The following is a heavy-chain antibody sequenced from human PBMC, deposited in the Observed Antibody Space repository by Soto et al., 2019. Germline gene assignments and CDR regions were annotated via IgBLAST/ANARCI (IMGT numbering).Heavy chain of an antibody. V-gene: IGHV3-30*18. Sequence: VGSLRLSCAASGFTFSSYGMHWVRQAPGKGLEWVAVISYDGSNKYYADSVKGRFTISRDNSKNTLYLQMNSLRAEDTAVYYCAKDRRIAAAGPLHYWGQGTLVTVSS. J-gene: IGHJ4*02. CDR3: AKDRRIAAAGPLHY. CDR2: ISYDGSNK. D-gene: IGHD6-13*01. CDR1: GFTFSSYG.